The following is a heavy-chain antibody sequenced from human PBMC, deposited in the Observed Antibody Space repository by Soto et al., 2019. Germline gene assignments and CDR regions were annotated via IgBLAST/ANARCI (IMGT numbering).Heavy chain of an antibody. D-gene: IGHD1-7*01. CDR1: GFTFSSYG. J-gene: IGHJ6*02. CDR2: ISYDGSNK. V-gene: IGHV3-30*18. CDR3: AKDITGTTIYYYYYGMDV. Sequence: GGSLRLSCAASGFTFSSYGMHWVRQAPGKGLEWVAVISYDGSNKYYADSVKGRFTISRDNSKNTLYLQMNSLRAEDTAVYYCAKDITGTTIYYYYYGMDVWGQGTTVTVSS.